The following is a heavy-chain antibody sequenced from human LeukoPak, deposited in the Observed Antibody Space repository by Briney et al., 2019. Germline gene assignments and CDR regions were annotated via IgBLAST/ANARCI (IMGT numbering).Heavy chain of an antibody. D-gene: IGHD3-10*01. Sequence: SVKVSCKTSGGTFLSHTFSWVRQAPGHGLEWIGKITPVIETAKYAQTFQGRFSTYTDRDTTTVYMDLSGLRPDDTADYYCTRVNLRGSNYNWFDPWGQGTRVIVSS. J-gene: IGHJ5*02. V-gene: IGHV1-69*08. CDR1: GGTFLSHT. CDR3: TRVNLRGSNYNWFDP. CDR2: ITPVIETA.